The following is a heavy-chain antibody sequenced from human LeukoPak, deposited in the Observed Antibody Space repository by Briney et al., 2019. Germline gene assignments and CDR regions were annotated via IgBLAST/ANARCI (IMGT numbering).Heavy chain of an antibody. CDR3: ARGHTYYFDY. CDR1: GYTFTCYY. J-gene: IGHJ4*02. V-gene: IGHV1-2*06. Sequence: GSSVTVSCMASGYTFTCYYMHWVRQAPGQGREWMGRINPNSGGTNYEQKFQGRVTMTREKSISTAYMELSRLRSDDTAVYYCARGHTYYFDYWGQGTLVNVSS. CDR2: INPNSGGT.